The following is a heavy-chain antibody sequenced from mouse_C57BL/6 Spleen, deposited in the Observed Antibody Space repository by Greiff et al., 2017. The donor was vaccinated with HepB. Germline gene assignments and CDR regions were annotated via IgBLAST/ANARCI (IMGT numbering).Heavy chain of an antibody. V-gene: IGHV1-55*01. D-gene: IGHD2-5*01. CDR2: IYPGSGST. CDR1: GYTFTSYW. J-gene: IGHJ4*01. Sequence: QVQLQQPGAELVKPGASVKMSCKASGYTFTSYWITWVKQRPGQGLEWIGDIYPGSGSTNYNEKFKSKATLTVDTSSSTAYMQLSSLTSEDSAVYYCARAGGGYSNPDAMDYWGQGTSVTVSS. CDR3: ARAGGGYSNPDAMDY.